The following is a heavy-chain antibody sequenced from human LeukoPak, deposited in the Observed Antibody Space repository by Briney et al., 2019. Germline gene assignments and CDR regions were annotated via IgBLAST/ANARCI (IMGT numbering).Heavy chain of an antibody. Sequence: ASVKVSCKASGYTFTSYGISWVRQAPGQGLEWMGWISAYNGNTNYAQKLQGRVTMTTDTSTSTAYMELRSLRAEDTAVYYCAKDNARFLEWSGGYFDYWGQGTLVTGSS. CDR1: GYTFTSYG. J-gene: IGHJ4*02. CDR2: ISAYNGNT. V-gene: IGHV1-18*01. CDR3: AKDNARFLEWSGGYFDY. D-gene: IGHD3-3*01.